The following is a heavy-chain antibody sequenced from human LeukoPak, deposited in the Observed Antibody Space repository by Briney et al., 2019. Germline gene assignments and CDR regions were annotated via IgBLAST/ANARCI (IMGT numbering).Heavy chain of an antibody. CDR3: ASGVVPAAPNYYYYMDV. CDR2: MNPNSGNT. D-gene: IGHD2-2*01. V-gene: IGHV1-8*01. J-gene: IGHJ6*03. CDR1: GYTFTSYD. Sequence: ASVKVSCKASGYTFTSYDINWVRQATGQGLEWMGWMNPNSGNTGYAQKFQGRVTMTRNTSISTAYMELSSLRSEDTAVYYCASGVVPAAPNYYYYMDVWGKGTTVTVSS.